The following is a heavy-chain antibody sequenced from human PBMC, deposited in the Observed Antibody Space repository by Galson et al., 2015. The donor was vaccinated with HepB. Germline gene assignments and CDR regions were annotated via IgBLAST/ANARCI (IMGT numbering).Heavy chain of an antibody. D-gene: IGHD5-12*01. CDR2: ISSSSSYI. J-gene: IGHJ6*02. CDR1: GFTFSSYS. Sequence: SLRLSCAASGFTFSSYSTSWVRQAPGKGLEWVSSISSSSSYIYYADSVKGRFTISRDNAKNSLYLQMNSLRAEDTAVYYCASPAGYSGYYYYGMDVWGQGTTVTVSS. CDR3: ASPAGYSGYYYYGMDV. V-gene: IGHV3-21*01.